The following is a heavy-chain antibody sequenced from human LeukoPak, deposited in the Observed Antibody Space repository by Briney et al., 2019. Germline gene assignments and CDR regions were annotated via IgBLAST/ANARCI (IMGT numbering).Heavy chain of an antibody. Sequence: SETLSLTCTVSGGSTSGVYFWSWIRQPPGKGLEWIGFIYSSGSTNYNPSLKSRVTISVDTSKNQFSLKLSSVTAADTAVYYCARDFDIWGQGTMVTVSS. V-gene: IGHV4-61*08. CDR1: GGSTSGVYF. CDR3: ARDFDI. J-gene: IGHJ3*02. CDR2: IYSSGST.